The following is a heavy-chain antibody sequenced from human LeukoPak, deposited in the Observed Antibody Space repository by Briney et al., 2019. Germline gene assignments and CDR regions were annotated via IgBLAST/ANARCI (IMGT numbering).Heavy chain of an antibody. Sequence: ASVKVSCKASGYTFTGSYMHWVRQAPGQGLEWMGWINPNSGGTKYAQKFQGRVTMTRDTSISTAYMELSSLRSDDTAVYYCARDRGQQWLPDYWGQGTLVTVSS. CDR2: INPNSGGT. CDR3: ARDRGQQWLPDY. J-gene: IGHJ4*02. CDR1: GYTFTGSY. D-gene: IGHD6-19*01. V-gene: IGHV1-2*02.